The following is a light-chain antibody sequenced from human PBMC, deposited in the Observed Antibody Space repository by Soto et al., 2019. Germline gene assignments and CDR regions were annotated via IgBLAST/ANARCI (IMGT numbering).Light chain of an antibody. CDR3: HQSYSTLT. Sequence: IQLTQNPSSLSASVGDRVTITCRASQSISSYLNWYQQKPGKAPKLLIYAASSLQSGVPSRFSGSGSGTDFTLTICSLQPEDFATCYCHQSYSTLTFCQGTRLEIK. CDR1: QSISSY. V-gene: IGKV1-39*01. CDR2: AAS. J-gene: IGKJ5*01.